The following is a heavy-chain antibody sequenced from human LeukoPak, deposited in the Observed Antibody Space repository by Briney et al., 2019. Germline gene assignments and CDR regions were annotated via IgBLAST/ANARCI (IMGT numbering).Heavy chain of an antibody. J-gene: IGHJ4*02. CDR2: INPSSGGT. D-gene: IGHD3-3*01. Sequence: ASVKVSCKASGYTFTGYYMHWVRQAPGQGLEWMGWINPSSGGTNYAQKFQGWVTMTRDTSISTAYMELSRLRSDDTAVYYCARDRALARPWAIWDYWGQGTLVTVSS. V-gene: IGHV1-2*04. CDR1: GYTFTGYY. CDR3: ARDRALARPWAIWDY.